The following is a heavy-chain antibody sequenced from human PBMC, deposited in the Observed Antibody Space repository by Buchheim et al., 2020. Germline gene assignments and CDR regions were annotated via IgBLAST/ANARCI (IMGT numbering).Heavy chain of an antibody. D-gene: IGHD5-24*01. CDR3: ARDGTGRYGYNIGAFDI. J-gene: IGHJ3*02. V-gene: IGHV1-69*04. CDR1: GGTFSSYA. Sequence: QVQLVQSGAEVKKPGSSVKVSCKASGGTFSSYAISWVRQAPGQGLEWMGRIIPILGIANYEQKFQGRVTITADKSTSTAYMELSSLRSEDTAVYYCARDGTGRYGYNIGAFDIWGQGT. CDR2: IIPILGIA.